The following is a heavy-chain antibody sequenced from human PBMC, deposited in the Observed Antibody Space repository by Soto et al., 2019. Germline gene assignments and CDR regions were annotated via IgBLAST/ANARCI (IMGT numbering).Heavy chain of an antibody. CDR3: ASAIFGRNNWFDP. CDR1: GGSISSGGYY. Sequence: SETLSLTCTVSGGSISSGGYYWSWIRQHPGKGLEWIGYIYYSGSTYYNPSLKSRVTISVDTSKNQFSLKLSSVTAADTAVYYCASAIFGRNNWFDPWGQGTLVTVSS. D-gene: IGHD3-3*01. V-gene: IGHV4-31*03. J-gene: IGHJ5*02. CDR2: IYYSGST.